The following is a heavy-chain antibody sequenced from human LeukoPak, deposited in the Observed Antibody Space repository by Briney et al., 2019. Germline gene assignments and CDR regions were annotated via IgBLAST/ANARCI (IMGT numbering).Heavy chain of an antibody. D-gene: IGHD4-11*01. CDR1: GGSISSYY. Sequence: SETLSLTCTVSGGSISSYYWSWIRQPAGKGLEWIGYIYYSGSTYYNPSLKSRVTISVDTSKNQFSLKLSSVTAADTAVYYCARGLNYALWYWGQGTLVTVSS. J-gene: IGHJ4*02. CDR3: ARGLNYALWY. CDR2: IYYSGST. V-gene: IGHV4-59*06.